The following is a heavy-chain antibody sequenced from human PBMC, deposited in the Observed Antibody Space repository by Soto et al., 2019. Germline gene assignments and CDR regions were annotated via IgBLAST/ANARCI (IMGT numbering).Heavy chain of an antibody. CDR3: ARGRGTTVVTQSNFDY. D-gene: IGHD4-17*01. V-gene: IGHV3-30-3*01. J-gene: IGHJ4*02. Sequence: QVQLVESGGGVVQPGRSLRLSCAASGFTFSSYAMHWVRQAPGKGLEWVAVISYDGSNKYYADSVKGRFIISRDNSKNTLYLQMNSLRAEDTAVYYCARGRGTTVVTQSNFDYWGQGTLVTVSS. CDR1: GFTFSSYA. CDR2: ISYDGSNK.